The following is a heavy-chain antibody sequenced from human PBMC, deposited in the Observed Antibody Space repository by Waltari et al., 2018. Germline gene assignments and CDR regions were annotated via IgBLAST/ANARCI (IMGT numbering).Heavy chain of an antibody. V-gene: IGHV4-39*01. J-gene: IGHJ5*02. D-gene: IGHD2-15*01. CDR1: GGSINTNTYF. CDR3: ASQDAAAVAYWFDP. CDR2: VYYSGST. Sequence: QLQLQESGPRLVKPSETLSLTCPASGGSINTNTYFWAWIRPPPGKGLECIGSVYYSGSTDYNESLKSRVTISVDTSKNQFSLNLSSVTAADTAVYYCASQDAAAVAYWFDPWGQGTPVTVSS.